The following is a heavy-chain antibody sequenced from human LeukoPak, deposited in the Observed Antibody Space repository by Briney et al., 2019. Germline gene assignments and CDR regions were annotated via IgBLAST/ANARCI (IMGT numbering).Heavy chain of an antibody. CDR3: ARGLRYCIDGVCENWFDP. Sequence: GGSLRLSCAASGFTFSSYWMHWVRQAPGKGLVWVSRINSDGSSTSYADSVKGRFTISRDNAKNTLYLQMNSLRAEDTAVYYCARGLRYCIDGVCENWFDPWGQGTLVTVSS. J-gene: IGHJ5*02. CDR2: INSDGSST. CDR1: GFTFSSYW. V-gene: IGHV3-74*01. D-gene: IGHD2-8*01.